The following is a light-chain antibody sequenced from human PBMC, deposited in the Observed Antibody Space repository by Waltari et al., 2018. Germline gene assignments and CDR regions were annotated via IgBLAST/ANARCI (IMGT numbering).Light chain of an antibody. Sequence: QSALTQPASVSGSPGQSITISCTGTSSDVGGYNYVSWYQQHTGKAPKLMIYDVSKRPSGVSNRFSGSKSGNTASRTSSGLQAEDEADYYCSSYTSSSTYVVFGGGTKLTVL. CDR2: DVS. V-gene: IGLV2-14*01. J-gene: IGLJ2*01. CDR1: SSDVGGYNY. CDR3: SSYTSSSTYVV.